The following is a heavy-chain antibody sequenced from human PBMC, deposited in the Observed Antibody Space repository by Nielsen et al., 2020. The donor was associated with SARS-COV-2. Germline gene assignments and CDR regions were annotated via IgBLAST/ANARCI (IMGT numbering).Heavy chain of an antibody. CDR2: VSSSGGST. CDR3: AKDSSGWAFDY. V-gene: IGHV3-23*01. CDR1: GFTFNIYA. D-gene: IGHD6-19*01. Sequence: GESLKISCIASGFTFNIYAMAWVRRAPGRGLQWVTGVSSSGGSTYYTDSVKGRFSISRDNSKNTLFLLMHSLRVEDTAVYYCAKDSSGWAFDYWGQGTLVTVSS. J-gene: IGHJ4*02.